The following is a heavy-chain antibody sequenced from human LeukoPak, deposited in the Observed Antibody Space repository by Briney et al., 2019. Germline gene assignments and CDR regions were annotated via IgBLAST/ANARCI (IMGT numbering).Heavy chain of an antibody. J-gene: IGHJ4*02. Sequence: GASVKVSCTASGGTFSSYAISWVRQAPGQGLEWMGGIIPIFGTANYAQKFQGRVTITADESTSTAYMELSSLRSEDTAVYYCARYSYGYVSRTYYFDCWGQGTLVTVSS. D-gene: IGHD5-18*01. CDR3: ARYSYGYVSRTYYFDC. CDR2: IIPIFGTA. CDR1: GGTFSSYA. V-gene: IGHV1-69*13.